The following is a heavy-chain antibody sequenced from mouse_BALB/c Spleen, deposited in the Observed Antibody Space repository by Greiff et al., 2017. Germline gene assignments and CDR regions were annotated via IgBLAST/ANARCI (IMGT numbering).Heavy chain of an antibody. J-gene: IGHJ3*01. Sequence: DVHLVESGGGLVQPGGSRKLSCAASGFTFSSFGMHWVRQAPEKGLEWVAYISSGSSTIYYADTVNGRFTISRDNPKNTLFLQMTSLRSEDTAMYYCASDYDGFAYWGQGTLVTVSA. D-gene: IGHD2-4*01. CDR1: GFTFSSFG. CDR2: ISSGSSTI. CDR3: ASDYDGFAY. V-gene: IGHV5-17*02.